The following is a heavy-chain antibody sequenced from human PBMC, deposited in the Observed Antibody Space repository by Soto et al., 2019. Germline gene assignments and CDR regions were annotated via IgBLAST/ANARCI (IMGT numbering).Heavy chain of an antibody. D-gene: IGHD4-17*01. CDR1: GYTFTIYW. V-gene: IGHV5-51*01. J-gene: IGHJ4*02. CDR3: ARPANTVADHFDL. CDR2: IYPSDSDT. Sequence: GESLKISCQVSGYTFTIYWIGWVRQMPGKGLEWMGIIYPSDSDTRYSPSFQGQVTISADQSINTAYLQWDSLKASDTAMYYCARPANTVADHFDLWGQGSPCTVSS.